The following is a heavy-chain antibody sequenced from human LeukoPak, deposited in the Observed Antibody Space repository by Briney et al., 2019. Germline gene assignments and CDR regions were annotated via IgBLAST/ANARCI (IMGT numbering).Heavy chain of an antibody. D-gene: IGHD3-22*01. Sequence: GASLRLSCAASGFTFRSYAMSWVRQAPGKGLEWVSAFSGSGGSTYYADSVKGRFTISRDNSKSTLYLQMNSLRAEDTAVYYCAKDKWYYYDSSGYYHDYWGQGTLVTVSS. CDR3: AKDKWYYYDSSGYYHDY. CDR2: FSGSGGST. V-gene: IGHV3-23*01. J-gene: IGHJ4*02. CDR1: GFTFRSYA.